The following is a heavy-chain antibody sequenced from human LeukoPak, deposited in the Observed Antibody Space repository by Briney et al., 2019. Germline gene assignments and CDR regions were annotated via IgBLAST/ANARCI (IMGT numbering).Heavy chain of an antibody. CDR2: IKWNGGST. D-gene: IGHD2-15*01. CDR1: GFTFSSYE. V-gene: IGHV3-20*04. CDR3: ARDGGDCSGDSCYVDY. J-gene: IGHJ4*02. Sequence: PGGSLRLSCAASGFTFSSYEMNWVRQAPGKGLEWVSSIKWNGGSTGYADSVKGRFTISRDNAKNSLYLQMNSLRAEDTALYYCARDGGDCSGDSCYVDYWGQGTLVTVSS.